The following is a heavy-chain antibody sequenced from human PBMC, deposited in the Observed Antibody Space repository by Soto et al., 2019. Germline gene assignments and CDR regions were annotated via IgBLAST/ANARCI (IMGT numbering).Heavy chain of an antibody. Sequence: QVQLVQSGAEVKKPGASVKVSCKASGYTFTSYYMHWVRQAPGQGLEWMGIINPSGGSTSYAQKFQGRVTMTRDTSTSTVYRELSSLRSEDTAVYYCARVSLGIAAADPFDYWGQGTLVTVSS. CDR3: ARVSLGIAAADPFDY. CDR1: GYTFTSYY. D-gene: IGHD6-13*01. J-gene: IGHJ4*02. V-gene: IGHV1-46*03. CDR2: INPSGGST.